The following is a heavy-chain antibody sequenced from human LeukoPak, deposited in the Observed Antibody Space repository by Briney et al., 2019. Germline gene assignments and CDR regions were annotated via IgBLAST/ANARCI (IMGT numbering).Heavy chain of an antibody. J-gene: IGHJ4*02. Sequence: PGGSLRLSCAASGFTFSDYWMHWVRQVPGKGLVWVSRINTSGSSTTYADSVKGRFTISRDNAKNSLYLQMNSLRAEDTAVYYCARERNWYYGSGSYAPDFDYWGQGTLVTVSS. D-gene: IGHD3-10*01. CDR2: INTSGSST. V-gene: IGHV3-74*03. CDR1: GFTFSDYW. CDR3: ARERNWYYGSGSYAPDFDY.